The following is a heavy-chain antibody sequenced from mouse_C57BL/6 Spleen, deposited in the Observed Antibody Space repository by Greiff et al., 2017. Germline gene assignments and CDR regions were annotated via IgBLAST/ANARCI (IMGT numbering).Heavy chain of an antibody. CDR1: GYSITSGYY. J-gene: IGHJ4*01. V-gene: IGHV3-6*01. D-gene: IGHD1-1*01. Sequence: DVKLVESGPGLVKPSQSLSLTCSVTGYSITSGYYWNWIRQFPGNKLEWMGYISYDGSNNYNPSLKNRISITRDTSKNQFFLKLNSVTTEDTATYYCARAPLLHYYGSSYYAMDYWGQGTSVTVSS. CDR3: ARAPLLHYYGSSYYAMDY. CDR2: ISYDGSN.